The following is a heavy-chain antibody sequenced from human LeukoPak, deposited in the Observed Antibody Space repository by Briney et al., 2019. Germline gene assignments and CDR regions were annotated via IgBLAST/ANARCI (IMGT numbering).Heavy chain of an antibody. CDR2: IYYSGST. CDR3: ARRIAAAGMFDP. J-gene: IGHJ5*02. Sequence: ASETLSLTCTVSGGSISSYYWSWIRQPPGKGLEWIGYIYYSGSTNYNPSLKSRVTISVDTSKNQFSLKLSSVTAADTAVYYCARRIAAAGMFDPWGQGTLVTVSS. CDR1: GGSISSYY. D-gene: IGHD6-13*01. V-gene: IGHV4-59*08.